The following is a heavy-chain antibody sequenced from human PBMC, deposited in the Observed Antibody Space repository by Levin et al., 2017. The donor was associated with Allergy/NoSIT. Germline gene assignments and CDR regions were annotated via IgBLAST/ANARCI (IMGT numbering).Heavy chain of an antibody. D-gene: IGHD6-13*01. CDR3: AKDRRYSSSWYGGLFDY. V-gene: IGHV3-9*01. CDR1: GFTFDDYA. Sequence: GGSLRLSCAASGFTFDDYAMHWVRQAPGKGLEWVSGISWNSGSIGYADSVKGRFTISRDNAKNSLYLQMNSLRAEDTALYYCAKDRRYSSSWYGGLFDYWGQGTLVTVSS. CDR2: ISWNSGSI. J-gene: IGHJ4*02.